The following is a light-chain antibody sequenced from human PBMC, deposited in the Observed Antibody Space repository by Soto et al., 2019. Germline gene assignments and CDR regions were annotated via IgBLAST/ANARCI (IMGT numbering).Light chain of an antibody. CDR2: EVI. CDR1: SRDVGGYNY. Sequence: QSALTKPASVSGSPGQSITISCTGTSRDVGGYNYVSWYQQHPGKAPKLMIYEVINRPSGVSNRFSGSKSGNTASLTISGLHAEDEADYYCSSYTSSSTLVFGGGTKLTVL. V-gene: IGLV2-14*01. J-gene: IGLJ3*02. CDR3: SSYTSSSTLV.